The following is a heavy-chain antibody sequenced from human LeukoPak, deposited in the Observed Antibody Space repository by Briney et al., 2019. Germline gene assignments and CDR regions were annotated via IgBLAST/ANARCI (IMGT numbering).Heavy chain of an antibody. CDR3: ARGFRDYYDSSGYLDY. J-gene: IGHJ4*02. D-gene: IGHD3-22*01. CDR2: IYYSGST. Sequence: ASETLSLTCTVSGGSISSGGYYWSWIRQHPGKGLEWIGYIYYSGSTYYNPSLKSRVTISVDTSKHQFSLKLSSVTAADTAVYYCARGFRDYYDSSGYLDYWGQGTLVTVSS. V-gene: IGHV4-31*03. CDR1: GGSISSGGYY.